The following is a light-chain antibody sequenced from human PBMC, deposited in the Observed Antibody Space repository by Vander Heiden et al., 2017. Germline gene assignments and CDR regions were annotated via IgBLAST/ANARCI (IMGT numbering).Light chain of an antibody. J-gene: IGKJ2*01. CDR2: QAS. V-gene: IGKV1-5*03. Sequence: DIQMTQSPSTLSASEGDRVTITCRASQSISSWLAWYQQKPGKAPKVLIYQASSLESGVPSRFSGSGSGTEFTLTISSLQPDDFATYYCQQYNIYPYTFGQGTRLXIK. CDR1: QSISSW. CDR3: QQYNIYPYT.